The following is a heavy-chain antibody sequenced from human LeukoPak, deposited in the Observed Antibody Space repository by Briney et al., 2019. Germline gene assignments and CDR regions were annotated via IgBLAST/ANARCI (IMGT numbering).Heavy chain of an antibody. D-gene: IGHD2-2*01. CDR2: IGGSDDTT. CDR3: AKGLVVNDNYFDN. J-gene: IGHJ4*02. CDR1: GFSLRTYA. V-gene: IGHV3-23*01. Sequence: GGSLRLSCAASGFSLRTYAMNWVRQVPGKGLEWVSSIGGSDDTTYYADSVKGRFTVSSDFSTNTVSLQMTSLRAEDTAVYFCAKGLVVNDNYFDNWGQGTLVTVSS.